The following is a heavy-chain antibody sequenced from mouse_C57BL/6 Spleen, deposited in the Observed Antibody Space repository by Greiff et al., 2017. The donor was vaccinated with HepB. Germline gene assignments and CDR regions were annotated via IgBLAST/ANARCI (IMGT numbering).Heavy chain of an antibody. CDR1: GYTFTDYN. CDR2: INPNNGGT. CDR3: ARYRELRLRDYAMDY. Sequence: VQLKQSGPELVKPGASVKIPCKASGYTFTDYNMDWVKQSHGKSLEWIGDINPNNGGTIYNQKFKGKATLTVDKSSSTAYMELRSLTSEDTAVYYCARYRELRLRDYAMDYWGQGTSVTVSS. J-gene: IGHJ4*01. D-gene: IGHD3-2*02. V-gene: IGHV1-18*01.